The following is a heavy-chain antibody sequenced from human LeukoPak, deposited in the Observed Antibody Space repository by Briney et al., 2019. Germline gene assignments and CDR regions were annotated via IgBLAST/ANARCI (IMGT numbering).Heavy chain of an antibody. V-gene: IGHV1-18*04. J-gene: IGHJ5*02. CDR1: GYTFTSYG. Sequence: ASVKVSCKASGYTFTSYGISWVRQAPGQGLEWMGWISAYNGNTNYAQKLQGRVTMTTDTSTSTAYMELRSLRSDDTAAYYCARGPLAAADNWFDPWGQGTLVTVSS. D-gene: IGHD6-13*01. CDR2: ISAYNGNT. CDR3: ARGPLAAADNWFDP.